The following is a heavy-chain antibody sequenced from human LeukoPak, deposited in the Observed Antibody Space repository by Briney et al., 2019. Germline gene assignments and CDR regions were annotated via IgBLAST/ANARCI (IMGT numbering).Heavy chain of an antibody. Sequence: SETPSLTCTVSGGSISSGDYYWSWIRQPPGKGLEWIGYIYYSGGTYYNPSLKSRVTISIDTSKNQFSLRLSSVTAADTAVYYCARVPAAMSAFDYWGQGTLVTVSS. V-gene: IGHV4-30-4*01. CDR2: IYYSGGT. CDR1: GGSISSGDYY. D-gene: IGHD2-2*01. CDR3: ARVPAAMSAFDY. J-gene: IGHJ4*02.